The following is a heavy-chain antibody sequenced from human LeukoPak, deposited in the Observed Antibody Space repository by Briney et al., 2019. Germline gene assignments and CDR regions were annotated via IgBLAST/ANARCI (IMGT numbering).Heavy chain of an antibody. V-gene: IGHV4-38-2*01. Sequence: SETLSLTCAVYGGSFSGYYWGWIRQPPGKGLEWIGSIYHSGSTYYNPSLKSRVTISVDTSKNQFSLKLSSVTAADTAVYYCARQTYYDFWSGWSDYYYYMDVWGKGTTVTVSS. J-gene: IGHJ6*03. CDR1: GGSFSGYY. D-gene: IGHD3-3*01. CDR2: IYHSGST. CDR3: ARQTYYDFWSGWSDYYYYMDV.